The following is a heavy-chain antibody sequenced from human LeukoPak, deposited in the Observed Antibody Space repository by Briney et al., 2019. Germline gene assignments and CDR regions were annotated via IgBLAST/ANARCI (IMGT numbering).Heavy chain of an antibody. Sequence: GGSLRLSCAASGFTFSTYGMHWIRQAPGKGLEWVAFIRYDGNNKYYADSVKGRFTISRDNSKNTLYLQMNSLRAEDTTVSSGEKVENDFWSGPSLGAFHIWGRGTILTVSS. CDR1: GFTFSTYG. CDR2: IRYDGNNK. CDR3: EKVENDFWSGPSLGAFHI. J-gene: IGHJ3*02. V-gene: IGHV3-30*02. D-gene: IGHD3-3*01.